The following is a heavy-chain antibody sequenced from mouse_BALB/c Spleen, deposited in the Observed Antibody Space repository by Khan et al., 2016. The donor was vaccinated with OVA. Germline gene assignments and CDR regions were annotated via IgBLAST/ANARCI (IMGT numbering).Heavy chain of an antibody. J-gene: IGHJ3*01. CDR1: GFTFSSYA. Sequence: EVELVESGGGLVKPGGPLKLSCAASGFTFSSYAMSWVRQTPEKRLEWVATISSDGDYTYFPDNMKGRFTISRDNAKNTLYLQMSSLRSEDTAIYYCARHNYGPFAYWGQGTLVTVSA. CDR3: ARHNYGPFAY. CDR2: ISSDGDYT. V-gene: IGHV5-9-3*01. D-gene: IGHD1-1*01.